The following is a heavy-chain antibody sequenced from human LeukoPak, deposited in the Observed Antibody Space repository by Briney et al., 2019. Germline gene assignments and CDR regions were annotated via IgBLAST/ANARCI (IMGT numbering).Heavy chain of an antibody. J-gene: IGHJ4*02. CDR1: GFTFSSYW. Sequence: GGSLRLSCAASGFTFSSYWMNWVRQAPGKGLEWVSGISWNSGSIGYADSVKGRFTISRDNAKNSLYLQMNSLRAEDMALYYCAKGASTVIGTCFDYWGQGTLVTVSS. CDR2: ISWNSGSI. V-gene: IGHV3-9*03. CDR3: AKGASTVIGTCFDY. D-gene: IGHD4-11*01.